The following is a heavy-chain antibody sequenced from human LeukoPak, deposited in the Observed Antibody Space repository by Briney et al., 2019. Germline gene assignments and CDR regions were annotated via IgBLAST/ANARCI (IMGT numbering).Heavy chain of an antibody. Sequence: SGGSLRLSCAASGFTFSDYFMSWIRQAPGKGLEWVSYISTSSTYTNYADSVKGRFTISRDNAKNSLYLQMNSLRAEDTAVYYCARDAKVASAGHWFDPWGQGTLVTVFS. CDR3: ARDAKVASAGHWFDP. V-gene: IGHV3-11*06. D-gene: IGHD6-13*01. CDR2: ISTSSTYT. J-gene: IGHJ5*02. CDR1: GFTFSDYF.